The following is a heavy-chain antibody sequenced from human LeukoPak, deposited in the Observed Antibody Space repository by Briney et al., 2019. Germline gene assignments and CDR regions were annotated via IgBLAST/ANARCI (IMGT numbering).Heavy chain of an antibody. D-gene: IGHD2-8*01. Sequence: GGSLRLSCAASGFAFNSYWMSWVRQTPGKGLEWVATMDGGGSATYYVDSVKGRFTITRDNAKNSLFLQMNSLRAEDAALYYCANEEWYRFDYWGQGTLVTVPS. CDR2: MDGGGSAT. CDR3: ANEEWYRFDY. CDR1: GFAFNSYW. V-gene: IGHV3-7*03. J-gene: IGHJ4*02.